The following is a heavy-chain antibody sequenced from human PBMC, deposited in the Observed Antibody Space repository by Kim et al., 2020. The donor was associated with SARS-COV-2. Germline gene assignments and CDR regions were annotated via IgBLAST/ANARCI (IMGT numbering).Heavy chain of an antibody. V-gene: IGHV5-10-1*01. CDR3: ARLATPDDSSGYYHY. Sequence: GESLKISCKGSGYSFTSYWISWVRQMPGKGLEWMGRIDPSDSYTNYSPSFQGHVTISADKSISTAYLQWSSLKASDTAMYYCARLATPDDSSGYYHYWGQGTLVTVSS. CDR2: IDPSDSYT. CDR1: GYSFTSYW. D-gene: IGHD3-22*01. J-gene: IGHJ4*02.